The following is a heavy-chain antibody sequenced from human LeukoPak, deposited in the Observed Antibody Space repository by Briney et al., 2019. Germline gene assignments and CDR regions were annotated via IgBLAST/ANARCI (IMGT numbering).Heavy chain of an antibody. D-gene: IGHD2-2*01. CDR1: GGIFSSYA. J-gene: IGHJ4*02. CDR2: IIPIFGTA. CDR3: ARLGYCSSSSCYAYGAFDY. Sequence: SVKVSCKASGGIFSSYAISWVRQAPGQGLEWMGGIIPIFGTANYAQKFQGRVTITADESTSTAYMELSSLRSEDTAVYYCARLGYCSSSSCYAYGAFDYWGQGTLVTVSS. V-gene: IGHV1-69*13.